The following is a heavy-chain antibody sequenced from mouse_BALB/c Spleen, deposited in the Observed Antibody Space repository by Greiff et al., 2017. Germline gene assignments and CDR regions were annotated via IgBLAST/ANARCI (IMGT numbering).Heavy chain of an antibody. CDR2: ISYSGST. D-gene: IGHD2-4*01. CDR3: AKFYDYAYYFDY. Sequence: EVQLVESGPGLVKPSQSLSLTCTVTGYSITSDYAWNWIRQFPGNKLEWMGYISYSGSTSYNPSLKSRISITRDTSKNQFFLQLNSVTTEDTATYYCAKFYDYAYYFDYWGQGTTLTVSS. CDR1: GYSITSDYA. J-gene: IGHJ2*01. V-gene: IGHV3-2*02.